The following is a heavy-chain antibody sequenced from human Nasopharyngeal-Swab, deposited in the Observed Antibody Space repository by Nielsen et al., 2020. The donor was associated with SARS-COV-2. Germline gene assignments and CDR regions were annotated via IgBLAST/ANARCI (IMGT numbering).Heavy chain of an antibody. CDR3: AKGEPELPGDDAFHT. D-gene: IGHD1-14*01. Sequence: WILQPPGKGLEWVSGIGWDSGNIDYADSVKGRFTTSRDNAKNSLYLQMNSLRPEDTALYYCAKGEPELPGDDAFHTWGQGTMVTVSS. CDR2: IGWDSGNI. J-gene: IGHJ3*02. V-gene: IGHV3-9*01.